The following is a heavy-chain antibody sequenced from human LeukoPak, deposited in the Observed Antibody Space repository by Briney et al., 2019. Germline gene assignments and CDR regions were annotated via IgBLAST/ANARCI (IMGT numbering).Heavy chain of an antibody. Sequence: SETLSPTCAVYGGSFSGYYWSWIRQPPGKGLERIGEINHSGSTNYNPSLKSRVTISVDTSKNQFSLKLSSVTAADTAVYYCARRRVAAAGTRLNWFDPWGQGTLVTVSS. CDR2: INHSGST. CDR3: ARRRVAAAGTRLNWFDP. V-gene: IGHV4-34*01. J-gene: IGHJ5*02. CDR1: GGSFSGYY. D-gene: IGHD6-13*01.